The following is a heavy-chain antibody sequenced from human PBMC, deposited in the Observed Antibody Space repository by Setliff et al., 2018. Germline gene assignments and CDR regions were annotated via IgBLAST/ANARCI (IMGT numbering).Heavy chain of an antibody. V-gene: IGHV1-46*03. J-gene: IGHJ3*02. CDR1: GYTLTNYY. CDR3: ARDRYYNSWSGTSITAPHDAFDI. D-gene: IGHD3-3*01. Sequence: ASVKVSCKASGYTLTNYYMHRVRQSPGQGLEWMGIINPSGGLTRYAQKFQGRVTMTRDTSTSTVYMEVSSLRSEDTAVYYCARDRYYNSWSGTSITAPHDAFDIWSQGTMVTVSS. CDR2: INPSGGLT.